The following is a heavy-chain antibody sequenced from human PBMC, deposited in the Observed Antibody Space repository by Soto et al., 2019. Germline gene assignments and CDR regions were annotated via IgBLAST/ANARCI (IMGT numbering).Heavy chain of an antibody. J-gene: IGHJ4*02. CDR3: ASAIAAAGSC. CDR1: GFTFSSYA. Sequence: GGSLRLSCAASGFTFSSYAMHWVRQAPGKGLEWVAVISYDGSNKYYADSVKGRFTISRDNSKNTVYLQMNSLRADDAAVYYCASAIAAAGSCWGQGTLVTVSS. V-gene: IGHV3-30-3*01. CDR2: ISYDGSNK. D-gene: IGHD6-13*01.